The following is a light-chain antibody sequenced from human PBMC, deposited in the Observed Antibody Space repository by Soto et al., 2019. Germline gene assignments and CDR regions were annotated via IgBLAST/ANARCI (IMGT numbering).Light chain of an antibody. J-gene: IGLJ2*01. CDR2: EVS. V-gene: IGLV2-14*01. Sequence: QSALTQPASVSGSPGQSITISCTGTSSDIATYDYVSWYQQHPGKAPKLMVYEVSNRPSGISNRFSGSKSGNTASLTISGRQAEDEADYYCTSYTSGSTLVFGGGTKLTVL. CDR1: SSDIATYDY. CDR3: TSYTSGSTLV.